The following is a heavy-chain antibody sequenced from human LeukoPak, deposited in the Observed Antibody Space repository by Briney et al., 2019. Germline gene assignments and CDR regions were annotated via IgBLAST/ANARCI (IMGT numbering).Heavy chain of an antibody. CDR1: GLTFSSYA. CDR3: AKDGPDIVVVVAAMNYFDY. J-gene: IGHJ4*02. Sequence: PGGSLRLSCAVSGLTFSSYAMSWVRQAPGKGLEGVLVISGSGGTIYYADSVKGRFTVSRDSSKNMLYLQMNSLRAEDTAVYYCAKDGPDIVVVVAAMNYFDYWGQGTLVTVSS. CDR2: ISGSGGTI. D-gene: IGHD2-15*01. V-gene: IGHV3-23*01.